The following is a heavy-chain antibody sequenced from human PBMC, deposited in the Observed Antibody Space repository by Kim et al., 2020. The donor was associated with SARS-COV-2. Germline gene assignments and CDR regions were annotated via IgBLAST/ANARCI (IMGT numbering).Heavy chain of an antibody. CDR1: GFTFSSDS. V-gene: IGHV3-48*02. J-gene: IGHJ3*02. CDR2: ISSSSSTI. D-gene: IGHD2-2*01. Sequence: GGSLRLSCAASGFTFSSDSMNWVRQAPGKGLEWVSYISSSSSTIYYADSVKGRFTISRDNAKNSLYLQMNRLRDEDTAVYYCAREGGYCSSTSCSGVAAAGFDAFDIWGQETMVTVSS. CDR3: AREGGYCSSTSCSGVAAAGFDAFDI.